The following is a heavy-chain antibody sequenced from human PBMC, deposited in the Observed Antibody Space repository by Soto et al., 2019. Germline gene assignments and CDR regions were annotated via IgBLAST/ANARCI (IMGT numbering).Heavy chain of an antibody. D-gene: IGHD5-12*01. Sequence: QVQLVQSGAEVKKPGSSVKVSCKASGGSFSSYAFTWVRLAPGQGLECMGGIVPIFATPNYAQKLQGRVTITADRSTNTVYMELSSLTPEDTALYFCAREGRGRHFEYWGQGTLVTVSS. CDR3: AREGRGRHFEY. J-gene: IGHJ4*02. V-gene: IGHV1-69*14. CDR2: IVPIFATP. CDR1: GGSFSSYA.